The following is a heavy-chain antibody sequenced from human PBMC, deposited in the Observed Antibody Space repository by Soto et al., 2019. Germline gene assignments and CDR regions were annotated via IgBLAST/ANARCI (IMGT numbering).Heavy chain of an antibody. D-gene: IGHD1-26*01. V-gene: IGHV6-1*01. CDR2: TYYRSKWYN. CDR1: GGRVSRYRGA. Sequence: TCGRRGGRVSRYRGARNCLRKSPSRGLEWLGRTYYRSKWYNDYAVSVESRITINPDTSKNHFSLQLNFVTPEDTAVYFCARGEQYIGTIFDYSAERILVTVYS. J-gene: IGHJ4*02. CDR3: ARGEQYIGTIFDY.